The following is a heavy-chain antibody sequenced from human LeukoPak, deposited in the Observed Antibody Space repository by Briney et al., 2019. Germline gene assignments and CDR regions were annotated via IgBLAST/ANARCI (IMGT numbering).Heavy chain of an antibody. Sequence: GGSLRLSCAASGFTFSNYWMSWVRQAPGKGLEWVANIKQDGSEKYYVDSVKGRFTISRDNAKNLLYLQMNSLRAEDTAVYYCARFGDFLSGSYGAYWGQGTLVTVHS. J-gene: IGHJ1*01. D-gene: IGHD3-3*01. CDR2: IKQDGSEK. V-gene: IGHV3-7*01. CDR1: GFTFSNYW. CDR3: ARFGDFLSGSYGAY.